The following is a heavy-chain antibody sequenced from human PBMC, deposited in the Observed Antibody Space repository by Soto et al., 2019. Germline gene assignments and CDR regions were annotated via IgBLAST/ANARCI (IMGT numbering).Heavy chain of an antibody. CDR3: AREMATEYYHYYGMDV. CDR2: ISTTGGHV. D-gene: IGHD5-12*01. CDR1: GFLFRNYE. J-gene: IGHJ6*02. V-gene: IGHV3-48*03. Sequence: EVRLVESGGDLVKSGGSLRLSCVGSGFLFRNYEMNWVRQAPGKGLEWLAHISTTGGHVSESDSVKGRFTISRDNTKHTLYLQMNSLRAEDTAVYYCAREMATEYYHYYGMDVWGQGTTVTVSS.